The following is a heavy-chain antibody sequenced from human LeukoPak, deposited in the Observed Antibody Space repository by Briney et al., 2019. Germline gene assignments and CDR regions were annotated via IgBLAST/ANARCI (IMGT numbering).Heavy chain of an antibody. CDR1: GYTFTSYY. V-gene: IGHV1-46*01. J-gene: IGHJ4*02. CDR2: INPSGGST. Sequence: ASVKVSCKASGYTFTSYYMHWVRQAPGQGLEWMGIINPSGGSTNFAQKFQGRVTMTRDTSTSTVYMDLSSLRSEDTAVHYCARDGVATTDNSRYYFDYWGQGTLVTVSS. D-gene: IGHD5-24*01. CDR3: ARDGVATTDNSRYYFDY.